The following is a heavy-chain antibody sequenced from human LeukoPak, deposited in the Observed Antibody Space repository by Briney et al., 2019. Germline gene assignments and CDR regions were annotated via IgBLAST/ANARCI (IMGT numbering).Heavy chain of an antibody. Sequence: PSETLSLICAVSGYSLSSGYYWGWIRQPPGKGLEWIGTIHHSGSTYYNPSLKSRVTISVDTSKNQFPLMSKNQFSLKLSSVTAADTAVYYCARAVPATIDAFDIWGQGTMVTVSS. CDR1: GYSLSSGYY. D-gene: IGHD2-2*02. CDR2: IHHSGST. V-gene: IGHV4-38-2*01. CDR3: ARAVPATIDAFDI. J-gene: IGHJ3*02.